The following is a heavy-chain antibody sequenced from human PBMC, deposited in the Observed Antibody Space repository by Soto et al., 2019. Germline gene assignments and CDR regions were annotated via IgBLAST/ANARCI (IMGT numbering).Heavy chain of an antibody. D-gene: IGHD1-1*01. CDR2: FYWDDDK. Sequence: ESGPTLVHPTETLTLTCTFSGFSLTTNGVGVGWIRQPPGKPLEWIGLFYWDDDKRYSPSLQNRLTISKDTSKNQVVLTLANMAPEDTGTYYCAYRKGRATGTGNWFDPWGQGAPVTVSS. CDR3: AYRKGRATGTGNWFDP. J-gene: IGHJ5*02. CDR1: GFSLTTNGVG. V-gene: IGHV2-5*02.